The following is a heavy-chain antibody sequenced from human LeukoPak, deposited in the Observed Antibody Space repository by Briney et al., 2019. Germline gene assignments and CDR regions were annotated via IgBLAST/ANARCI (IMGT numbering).Heavy chain of an antibody. V-gene: IGHV3-30*03. Sequence: HPGGSLRLSCAASGFTFSSYGMHWVRQAPGKGLEWVAVISYDGSNKYYADSVKGRFTVSRDNAKNTLYLQMNSLRAEDTAVYYCARATGSYYSLGYWGQGTLVTVSS. CDR1: GFTFSSYG. CDR3: ARATGSYYSLGY. CDR2: ISYDGSNK. J-gene: IGHJ4*02. D-gene: IGHD1-26*01.